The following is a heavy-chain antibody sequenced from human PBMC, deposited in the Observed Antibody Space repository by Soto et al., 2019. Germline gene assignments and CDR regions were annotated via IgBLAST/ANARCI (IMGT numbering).Heavy chain of an antibody. J-gene: IGHJ3*02. CDR2: ISNSGSYI. CDR3: ARDYYDSSGYFRIGAFDI. CDR1: GFTFSNDN. D-gene: IGHD3-22*01. V-gene: IGHV3-21*02. Sequence: EVQLVESGGGLVKPGGSLRLSCAASGFTFSNDNMNWVRQAPGKGLEWVSSISNSGSYIYYADSVKGRFTISRDNAKNSLYLQMNSLRAEDTALYYCARDYYDSSGYFRIGAFDIWGQGTMVTVSS.